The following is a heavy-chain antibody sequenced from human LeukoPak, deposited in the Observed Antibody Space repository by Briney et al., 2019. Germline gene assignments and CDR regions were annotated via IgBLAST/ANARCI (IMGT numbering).Heavy chain of an antibody. CDR2: ISSSSGMI. CDR1: GFTFTSYA. D-gene: IGHD4-17*01. J-gene: IGHJ4*02. Sequence: PGGSLRLSCEASGFTFTSYAMNWVRQAPGKGLEWVSAISSSSGMIYYADSVKGRFTISRDNSKNTLYLQMNSLRAEDTAVYYCAKGHDYGDYDYWGQGTLVTVSS. V-gene: IGHV3-23*01. CDR3: AKGHDYGDYDY.